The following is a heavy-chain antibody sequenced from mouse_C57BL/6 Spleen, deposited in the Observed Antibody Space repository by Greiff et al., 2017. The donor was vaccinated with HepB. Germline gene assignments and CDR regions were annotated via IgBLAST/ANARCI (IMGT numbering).Heavy chain of an antibody. CDR3: ANIYDGYPAY. CDR2: IYPGDGDT. V-gene: IGHV1-82*01. CDR1: GYAFSSSW. J-gene: IGHJ3*01. Sequence: QVQLQQSGPELVKPGASVKISCKASGYAFSSSWMNWVKQRPGKGLEWIGRIYPGDGDTNYNGKFKGKATLTADKSSSTAYMQLSSLTSEDSAVYFCANIYDGYPAYWGQGTLVTVSA. D-gene: IGHD2-3*01.